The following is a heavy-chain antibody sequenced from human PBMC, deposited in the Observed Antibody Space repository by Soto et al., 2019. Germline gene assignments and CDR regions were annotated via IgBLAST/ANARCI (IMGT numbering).Heavy chain of an antibody. CDR3: AKEIFDSSGYLPERLYYYYYYGMDV. D-gene: IGHD3-22*01. J-gene: IGHJ6*02. Sequence: QVQLVESGGGVVQPGRSLRLSCAASGFTFSSYGMHWVRQAPGKGLEWVAVISYDGSNKYYADSVKGRFTISRDNSKNTLYLQMNSLRAEDTAVYYCAKEIFDSSGYLPERLYYYYYYGMDVWGQGTTVTVSS. CDR1: GFTFSSYG. CDR2: ISYDGSNK. V-gene: IGHV3-30*18.